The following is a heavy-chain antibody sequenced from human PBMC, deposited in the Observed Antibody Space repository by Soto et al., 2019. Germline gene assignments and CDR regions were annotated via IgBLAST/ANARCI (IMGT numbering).Heavy chain of an antibody. D-gene: IGHD1-7*01. J-gene: IGHJ6*02. CDR1: GGTFSSYA. V-gene: IGHV1-69*06. CDR3: ARELEIPPHYYYGMDV. Sequence: GASVKVSCKASGGTFSSYAISWVRQAPGQRLEWMGGIIPIFGTANYAQKFQGRVTITADKSTSTAYMELSSLRSEDTAVYYCARELEIPPHYYYGMDVWGQGTTVTVSS. CDR2: IIPIFGTA.